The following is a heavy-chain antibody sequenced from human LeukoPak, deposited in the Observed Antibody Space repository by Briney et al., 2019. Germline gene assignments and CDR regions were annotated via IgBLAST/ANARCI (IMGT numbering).Heavy chain of an antibody. D-gene: IGHD5-18*01. J-gene: IGHJ4*02. V-gene: IGHV4-59*01. CDR1: GGSIISYY. Sequence: SETLSLTCTVSGGSIISYYWSWIRQPPGKGLEWIGYTYNSVTTNYNPSLKSRVTISLDTSKNQFSLKLTSVTAADTAVYYCARKTPMAEAYYFDYWGQGTLVTVSS. CDR2: TYNSVTT. CDR3: ARKTPMAEAYYFDY.